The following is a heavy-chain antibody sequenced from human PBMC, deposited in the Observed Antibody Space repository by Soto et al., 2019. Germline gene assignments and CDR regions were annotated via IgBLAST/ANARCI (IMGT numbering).Heavy chain of an antibody. Sequence: QITLKESGPTLVKPTQTRTLTCTFSGFSLSTRGVRVGWIRKPPGTALACLALIYWSDDKRSSPSLKSRLTSTNDTSKHQLVLTVTNMDPVETATYYCAHSLLNQPLEYYFDYWGQGTLVTVS. D-gene: IGHD2-2*01. V-gene: IGHV2-5*01. J-gene: IGHJ4*02. CDR3: AHSLLNQPLEYYFDY. CDR1: GFSLSTRGVR. CDR2: IYWSDDK.